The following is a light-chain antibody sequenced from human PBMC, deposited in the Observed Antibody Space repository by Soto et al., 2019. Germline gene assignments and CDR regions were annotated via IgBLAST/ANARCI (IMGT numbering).Light chain of an antibody. CDR1: QSVSSN. Sequence: EIVMTQSPATLSVSPGERATLSCRASQSVSSNLAWYQQKPDQAPRLLIYGASHRATGIPARFSGSGSGTEFTLTISSLQSEDFAVYYCQQYNNWPPMTFGQGTKVEIE. J-gene: IGKJ1*01. CDR2: GAS. CDR3: QQYNNWPPMT. V-gene: IGKV3-15*01.